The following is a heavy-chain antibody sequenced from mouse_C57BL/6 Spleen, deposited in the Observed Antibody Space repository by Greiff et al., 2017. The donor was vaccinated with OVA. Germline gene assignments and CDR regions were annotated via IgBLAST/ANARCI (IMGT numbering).Heavy chain of an antibody. V-gene: IGHV5-16*01. CDR1: GFTFSDYY. D-gene: IGHD1-1*01. Sequence: EVQLVESEGGLVQPGSSMKLSCTASGFTFSDYYMAWVRQVPEKGLEWVANINYDGSSTYYLDSLKSRFIISRDNAKNILYLQMSSLKSEDTATYYCARDPVPYAMDYWGQGTSVTVSS. CDR2: INYDGSST. J-gene: IGHJ4*01. CDR3: ARDPVPYAMDY.